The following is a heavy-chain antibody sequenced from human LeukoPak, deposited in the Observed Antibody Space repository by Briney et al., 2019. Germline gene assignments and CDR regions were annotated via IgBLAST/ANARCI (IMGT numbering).Heavy chain of an antibody. CDR2: INTDGSST. CDR1: GFTFSSYW. V-gene: IGHV3-74*01. Sequence: GGSLRLSCAASGFTFSSYWMHWVRQAPGKGLVWVSRINTDGSSTNYADSVKGRFTISRGNAKNTLYLQMNSLRAEDTAVYYCASTYSSGWYKYFQHWGQGTLVTVSS. J-gene: IGHJ1*01. D-gene: IGHD6-19*01. CDR3: ASTYSSGWYKYFQH.